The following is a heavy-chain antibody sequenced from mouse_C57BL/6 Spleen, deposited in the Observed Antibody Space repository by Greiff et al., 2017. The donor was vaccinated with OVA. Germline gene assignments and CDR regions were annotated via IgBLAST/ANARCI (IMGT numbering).Heavy chain of an antibody. D-gene: IGHD2-4*01. CDR1: GYTFTSYW. V-gene: IGHV1-55*01. Sequence: QVQLQQPGAELVKPGASVKMSCKASGYTFTSYWITWVKQRPGQGLEWIGDIYPGSGSTNYNEKFKSKATLTVDTSSSTAYMQLSSLTSEDSAVYYCARSGARYYDYDGRFFDYWGKGTTLTVSS. CDR2: IYPGSGST. J-gene: IGHJ2*01. CDR3: ARSGARYYDYDGRFFDY.